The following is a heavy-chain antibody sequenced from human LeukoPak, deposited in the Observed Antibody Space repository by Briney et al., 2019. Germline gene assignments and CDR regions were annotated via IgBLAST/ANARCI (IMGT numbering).Heavy chain of an antibody. Sequence: KPGGSLRLSCAASGFTFSSYSMNWVRQAPGKGLEWVSSISSSSSYIYYADSVKGRFTISRDNAKNSLYLQMNSLRAEDTAVYYCASHLIVVAGKTDYYYYMDVWGKGTTVTVSS. CDR3: ASHLIVVAGKTDYYYYMDV. CDR1: GFTFSSYS. V-gene: IGHV3-21*01. CDR2: ISSSSSYI. J-gene: IGHJ6*03. D-gene: IGHD6-19*01.